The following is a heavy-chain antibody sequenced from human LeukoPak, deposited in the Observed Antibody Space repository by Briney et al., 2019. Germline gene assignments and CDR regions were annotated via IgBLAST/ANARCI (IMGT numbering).Heavy chain of an antibody. D-gene: IGHD2-15*01. V-gene: IGHV3-9*03. CDR1: GFTFDDYA. CDR3: AKEYCSGGSCYRGAFDI. Sequence: GRSLRLSCAASGFTFDDYAMHWVRQAPGKGLEWVSGISWNRGSIGYADSVKGRFTICRDNAKNSPYLQMNSLRAEDMALYYCAKEYCSGGSCYRGAFDIWGQGTMVTVSS. J-gene: IGHJ3*02. CDR2: ISWNRGSI.